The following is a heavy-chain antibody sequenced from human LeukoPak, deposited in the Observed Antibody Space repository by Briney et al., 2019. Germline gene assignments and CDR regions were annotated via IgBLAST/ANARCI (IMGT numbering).Heavy chain of an antibody. Sequence: GGSLRLSCQASGFTFYMYAMSLVRQAPGKGLEWVASMCGTAGCTFYPDSVKGRFTISRDNSKNVLYLRMNSLTAEDTAIYYCAKDRPNFHENSGHYYRRDGDSWGQGTLVTVSS. CDR1: GFTFYMYA. CDR3: AKDRPNFHENSGHYYRRDGDS. CDR2: MCGTAGCT. D-gene: IGHD3-22*01. V-gene: IGHV3-23*01. J-gene: IGHJ5*01.